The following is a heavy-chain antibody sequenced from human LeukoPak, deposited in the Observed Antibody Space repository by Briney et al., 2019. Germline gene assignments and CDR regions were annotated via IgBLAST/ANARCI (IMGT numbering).Heavy chain of an antibody. CDR1: GGSFSGYY. CDR2: INHSGST. D-gene: IGHD3-10*01. Sequence: SETLSLTCAVYGGSFSGYYWSWIRQPPGKGLEWIGEINHSGSTNYNPSLESRVTISVDTSKNQFSLKLSSVTAADTAVYYCARGRRGYYGSGSYVDYWGQGTLVTVSS. J-gene: IGHJ4*02. V-gene: IGHV4-34*01. CDR3: ARGRRGYYGSGSYVDY.